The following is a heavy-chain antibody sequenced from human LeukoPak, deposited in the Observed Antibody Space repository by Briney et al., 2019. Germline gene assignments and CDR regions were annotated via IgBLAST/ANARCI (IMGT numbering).Heavy chain of an antibody. D-gene: IGHD4-17*01. CDR1: GFTFSSYT. CDR2: ISSSSGYI. J-gene: IGHJ4*02. V-gene: IGHV3-21*01. CDR3: ARGYGDQTCDY. Sequence: GGSLRLSCAASGFTFSSYTMNWVRQAPGKGLEWVSSISSSSGYIYYADSVKGRFTISRDNAKNSLYLHMNSLRAEDTAVYYCARGYGDQTCDYWGQGTLVTVSS.